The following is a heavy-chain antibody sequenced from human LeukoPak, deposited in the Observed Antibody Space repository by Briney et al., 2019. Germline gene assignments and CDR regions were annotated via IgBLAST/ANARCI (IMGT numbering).Heavy chain of an antibody. V-gene: IGHV4-39*01. CDR3: ARGRYRVPAATPPGIFDY. Sequence: PSETLSLTCTVSGGSLSSSSYYWGWIRQPPGKGLEWIGSIYYSGSTYYNPSLKSRVTISVDTSKNQFSLKLSSVTAADTAVYYCARGRYRVPAATPPGIFDYWGQGTLVTVST. D-gene: IGHD2-2*01. J-gene: IGHJ4*02. CDR2: IYYSGST. CDR1: GGSLSSSSYY.